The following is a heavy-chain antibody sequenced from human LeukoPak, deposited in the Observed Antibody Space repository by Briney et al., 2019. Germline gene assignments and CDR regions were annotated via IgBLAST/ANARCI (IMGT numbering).Heavy chain of an antibody. J-gene: IGHJ4*02. V-gene: IGHV1-58*02. CDR2: IVVGSGNT. CDR1: GFTFTSSA. Sequence: SVKVSCKASGFTFTSSAMQWVRQARGQRLEWIGWIVVGSGNTNYAQRFQERVTITRDMSTSTAYMELSSLRSEDTAVYYCAADVIVGATKDFDYWGQGTLVTVSS. CDR3: AADVIVGATKDFDY. D-gene: IGHD1-26*01.